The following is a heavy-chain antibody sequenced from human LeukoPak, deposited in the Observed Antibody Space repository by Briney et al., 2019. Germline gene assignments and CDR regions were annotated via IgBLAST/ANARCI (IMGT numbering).Heavy chain of an antibody. CDR1: GFTVSSNY. V-gene: IGHV3-66*01. D-gene: IGHD6-13*01. Sequence: GGSLRLSCAASGFTVSSNYMSWLRQAPGKGLEGGSVIYSGGSTYYADSVKGRFTISRDNSKNTLYLQMNSLRAEDTAVYYCASVAYSRSWYHPWGQGPLVTVSS. CDR2: IYSGGST. J-gene: IGHJ5*02. CDR3: ASVAYSRSWYHP.